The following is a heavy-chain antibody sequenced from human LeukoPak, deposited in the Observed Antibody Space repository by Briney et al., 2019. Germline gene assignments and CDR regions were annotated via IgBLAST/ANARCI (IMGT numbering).Heavy chain of an antibody. Sequence: GGSLRLSCAASGFTFSSYAMSWVRQAPGKGLEWVSAISGSGGSTYYADSVKGRFTISRDNSKNTLYLQMNSLRAEDTAVYFCAKQSAGSAAWYSLHYDFWGQGTLVTASS. J-gene: IGHJ4*02. CDR1: GFTFSSYA. CDR2: ISGSGGST. V-gene: IGHV3-23*01. D-gene: IGHD6-13*01. CDR3: AKQSAGSAAWYSLHYDF.